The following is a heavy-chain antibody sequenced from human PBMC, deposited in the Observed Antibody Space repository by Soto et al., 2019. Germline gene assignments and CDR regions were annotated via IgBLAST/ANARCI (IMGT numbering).Heavy chain of an antibody. J-gene: IGHJ6*02. D-gene: IGHD6-13*01. CDR3: ARVALAAAAPRREFYFHAMDV. CDR1: GGTCISYA. Sequence: SVKVSCKASGGTCISYAVNWVRQAPGQGLEWMGGIIPIFSTTNYAQKFQGRVTITADESTSTAYMELSSLRSEDTAVFYCARVALAAAAPRREFYFHAMDVWGQGTTVTVSS. V-gene: IGHV1-69*13. CDR2: IIPIFSTT.